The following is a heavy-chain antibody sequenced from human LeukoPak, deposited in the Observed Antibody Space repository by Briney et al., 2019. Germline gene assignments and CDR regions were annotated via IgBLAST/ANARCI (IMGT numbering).Heavy chain of an antibody. CDR2: IKQDGSEK. D-gene: IGHD3-3*01. CDR3: ARDGFYDFWSGYYPDAFDI. CDR1: GFTFSSYW. J-gene: IGHJ3*02. Sequence: GGSLSLSCAASGFTFSSYWMSWVRQAPGKGLEWVANIKQDGSEKYYVDSVKGRFTISRDNAKNSLYLQMNSLRAEDTAVYYCARDGFYDFWSGYYPDAFDIWGQGTMVTVSS. V-gene: IGHV3-7*01.